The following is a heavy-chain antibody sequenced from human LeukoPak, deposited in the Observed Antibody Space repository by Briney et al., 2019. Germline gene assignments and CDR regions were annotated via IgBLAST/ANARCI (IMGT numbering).Heavy chain of an antibody. CDR3: ARDSRWFDP. J-gene: IGHJ5*02. V-gene: IGHV4-31*03. CDR1: GGSISSDGFY. CDR2: IYYSGST. Sequence: SETLSLTCTVSGGSISSDGFYWSWIRQYPGKGLEWIGYIYYSGSTYYNPSLKSRITISVDTSKNQFSLKVSSVTAADPAVYYCARDSRWFDPWGQGTLVIVSS.